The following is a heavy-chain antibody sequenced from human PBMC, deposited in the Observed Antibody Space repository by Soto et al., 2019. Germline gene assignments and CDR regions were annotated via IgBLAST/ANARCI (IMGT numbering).Heavy chain of an antibody. Sequence: QVQLQESGPGLVNPSETLSLTCTVSGGSVTSSTSSWAWVRQPPGKGMQWIGTIFYGHGTYSNPSIDSRATITRDTSKCQLSMRLTSAAAADTAVYYGARRPTGYPTWFHAWRRRILVIVSS. CDR1: GGSVTSSTSS. CDR3: ARRPTGYPTWFHA. D-gene: IGHD3-9*01. J-gene: IGHJ5*02. CDR2: IFYGHGT. V-gene: IGHV4-39*01.